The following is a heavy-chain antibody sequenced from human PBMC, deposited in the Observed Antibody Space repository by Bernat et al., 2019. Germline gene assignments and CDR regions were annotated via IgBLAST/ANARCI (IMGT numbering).Heavy chain of an antibody. Sequence: EVQLVESGGGFVQPGGSLRLSCAASGFTFSSYAMSWVRQAPGKGLEWVSAISGSGGRKYSADSVKGRFTISRDNSKNTLYRQRNGRRAEETAVYYCAKAPPDYWGQGTRVTVS. CDR2: ISGSGGRK. V-gene: IGHV3-23*04. J-gene: IGHJ4*02. CDR1: GFTFSSYA. CDR3: AKAPPDY.